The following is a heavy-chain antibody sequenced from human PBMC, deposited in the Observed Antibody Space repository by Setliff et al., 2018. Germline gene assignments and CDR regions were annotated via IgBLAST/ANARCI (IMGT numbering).Heavy chain of an antibody. CDR2: INADNGNT. V-gene: IGHV1-3*01. D-gene: IGHD3-22*01. CDR3: ASPLVDCDSSGTDC. Sequence: ASVKVSCKASGYTFTKYLLHWVRQAPGQRFEWMGWINADNGNTKYSQNFQGRVTITRDTSASTAYMELSSLRSEDTAVYYCASPLVDCDSSGTDCWGQGTLVTVSS. J-gene: IGHJ4*02. CDR1: GYTFTKYL.